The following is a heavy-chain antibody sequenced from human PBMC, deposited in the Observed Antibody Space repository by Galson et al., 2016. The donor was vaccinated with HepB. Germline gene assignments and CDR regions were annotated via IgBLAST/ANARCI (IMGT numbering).Heavy chain of an antibody. J-gene: IGHJ4*02. V-gene: IGHV5-10-1*01. CDR2: IDPTDSYT. D-gene: IGHD5-12*01. Sequence: QSGAEVKKPGESLRISCRGSGYKFTNFWIAWVRQMPGKGLEWMGRIDPTDSYTNYGPSFQGHVTISSDKSVNTAYLKWKSLKASDTAMYYCRRRSRHSAYDPPHDWGQGTLVIVSS. CDR3: RRRSRHSAYDPPHD. CDR1: GYKFTNFW.